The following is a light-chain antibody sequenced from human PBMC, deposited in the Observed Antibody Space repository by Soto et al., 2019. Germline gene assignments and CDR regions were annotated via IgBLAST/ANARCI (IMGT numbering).Light chain of an antibody. Sequence: QSVLTQPPSVSAAPGQKVTISCSGSSSNIGNTYVSWYQQLPGTAPKLLICDNDQRPSGIPDRFSGSKSGTSATLAITGLQAGAEADYYCGAWDTNLNAQVFGGGTKLTVL. V-gene: IGLV1-51*01. CDR2: DND. CDR3: GAWDTNLNAQV. J-gene: IGLJ2*01. CDR1: SSNIGNTY.